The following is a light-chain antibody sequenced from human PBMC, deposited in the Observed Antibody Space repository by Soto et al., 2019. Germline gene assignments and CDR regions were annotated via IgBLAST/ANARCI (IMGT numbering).Light chain of an antibody. CDR1: PSVTNY. Sequence: EIVFTQSPATLSLSPGERATLSCRASPSVTNYLAWYQQKPAQAPRLLIYGAFNRATGIPARFSGSGSGTDCTLTISSLEPEDFAVYYCQQRNIWPPVTFGQGTRLEI. V-gene: IGKV3-11*01. CDR2: GAF. CDR3: QQRNIWPPVT. J-gene: IGKJ5*01.